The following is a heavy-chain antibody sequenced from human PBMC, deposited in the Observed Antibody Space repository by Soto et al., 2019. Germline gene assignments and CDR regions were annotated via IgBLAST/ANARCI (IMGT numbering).Heavy chain of an antibody. V-gene: IGHV4-30-2*01. D-gene: IGHD5-12*01. CDR3: AAGGGLPRYY. J-gene: IGHJ4*02. CDR2: IYHSGST. Sequence: QLQLQESGSGLVKPSQTLSLTCAVSGGSISSGGYSWSWIRQPPGTGLEWIGYIYHSGSTYYNPSLKSRGTIAVDRSKNQFSLKLSSVTAADTAVYYCAAGGGLPRYYWGQGTLVTVSS. CDR1: GGSISSGGYS.